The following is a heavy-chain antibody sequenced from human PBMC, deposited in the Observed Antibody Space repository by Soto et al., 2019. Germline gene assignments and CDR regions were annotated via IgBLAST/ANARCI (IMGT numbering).Heavy chain of an antibody. V-gene: IGHV3-23*01. D-gene: IGHD6-19*01. CDR3: AKAAISSGWVYCYYGMDV. J-gene: IGHJ6*02. CDR2: ISGSGATT. CDR1: GFPFNTYT. Sequence: EVQLLESGGGLVQPGGSLRLSCAASGFPFNTYTMTWVRQAPGKGLEWVSAISGSGATTYYADSVKGRFTISRDNSKNSLYLQMNSLRAEDTALFYCAKAAISSGWVYCYYGMDVWGQGTTVTVSS.